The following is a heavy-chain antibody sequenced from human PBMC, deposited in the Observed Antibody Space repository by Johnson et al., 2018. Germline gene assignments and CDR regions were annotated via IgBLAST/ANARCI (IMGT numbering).Heavy chain of an antibody. Sequence: QVQLQESGPGLVKPSETLSLICTVSGGPILTSSYYWGWIRQPPGKGLEWIANIFYNGNTYYNPSLRSRLIMSLDTSKNQFSLKLTSVTAADTAIYYWASSGYYKYFHTWGQGTPVTVSS. CDR3: ASSGYYKYFHT. J-gene: IGHJ1*01. D-gene: IGHD3-3*01. CDR1: GGPILTSSYY. CDR2: IFYNGNT. V-gene: IGHV4-39*01.